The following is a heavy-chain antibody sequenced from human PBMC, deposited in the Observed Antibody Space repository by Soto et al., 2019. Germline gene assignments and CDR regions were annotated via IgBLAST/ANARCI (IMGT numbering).Heavy chain of an antibody. D-gene: IGHD4-17*01. CDR3: ARARGYGDYVRYYYYMDV. CDR1: GGSFSGYY. CDR2: INHSGST. J-gene: IGHJ6*03. Sequence: QVQLQQWGAGLLKPSETLSLTCAVYGGSFSGYYWSWIRQPPGKGLEWIGEINHSGSTNYNPSLKSRVTISVDTSKNQFSLKLSSVTAADTAVYYCARARGYGDYVRYYYYMDVWGKGTTVTVSS. V-gene: IGHV4-34*01.